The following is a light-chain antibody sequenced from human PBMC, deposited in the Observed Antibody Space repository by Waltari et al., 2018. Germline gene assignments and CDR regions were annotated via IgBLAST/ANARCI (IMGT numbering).Light chain of an antibody. J-gene: IGKJ4*01. CDR3: QQYYSTPRT. Sequence: DIVMTQSPDSLAVSLGERAPINCKSSQSVLYSSNNMNYLAWYQQKPGQPPKLLIYWASTRNSGVPDRFSGSGSGTDFTLAISSLQAEDVAVYYCQQYYSTPRTFGGGTKVEIK. V-gene: IGKV4-1*01. CDR2: WAS. CDR1: QSVLYSSNNMNY.